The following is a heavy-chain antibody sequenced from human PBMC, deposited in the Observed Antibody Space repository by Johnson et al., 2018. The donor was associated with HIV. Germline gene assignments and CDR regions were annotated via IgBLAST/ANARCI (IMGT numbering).Heavy chain of an antibody. Sequence: QVQLVESGGGVVQPGRSLRLSCAASRFTFSSYGMHWVRQAPGKGLKWVAVISYDGSNKYYADSVKGRFTISSDNSNNTLYLQMNSLRVVDAAVYFCARGRSSMQVVDLRGGALDIWGQGTMVTVSS. CDR1: RFTFSSYG. V-gene: IGHV3-30*19. CDR3: ARGRSSMQVVDLRGGALDI. D-gene: IGHD3-22*01. J-gene: IGHJ3*02. CDR2: ISYDGSNK.